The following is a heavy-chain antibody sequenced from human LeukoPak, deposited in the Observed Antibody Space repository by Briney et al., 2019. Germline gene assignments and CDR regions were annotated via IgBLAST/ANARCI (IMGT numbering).Heavy chain of an antibody. J-gene: IGHJ6*03. CDR2: ISAYNGNT. CDR3: ASFPLGYCSGGSCYYYYYMDV. CDR1: GYTFNRHG. D-gene: IGHD2-15*01. Sequence: ASVKVSCKASGYTFNRHGISWVRQAPGQGIEWMGWISAYNGNTNYAQKLQGRVTMTTDTSTSTAYMELRSLRSDDTAVYYCASFPLGYCSGGSCYYYYYMDVWGKGTTVTVSS. V-gene: IGHV1-18*01.